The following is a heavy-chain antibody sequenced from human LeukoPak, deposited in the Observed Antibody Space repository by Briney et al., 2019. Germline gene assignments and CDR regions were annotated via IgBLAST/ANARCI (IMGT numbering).Heavy chain of an antibody. CDR2: INGDGTST. Sequence: GGSLRLSCAASGFTFSTYWMHWVRHAPGKGLLWVSRINGDGTSTKYADSVKGRFTISRDNAKHTLYLQMSSLRAEDTAVYYCARASTTVPNLLDYWGQGTLVTVSS. CDR1: GFTFSTYW. CDR3: ARASTTVPNLLDY. V-gene: IGHV3-74*03. J-gene: IGHJ4*02. D-gene: IGHD4-17*01.